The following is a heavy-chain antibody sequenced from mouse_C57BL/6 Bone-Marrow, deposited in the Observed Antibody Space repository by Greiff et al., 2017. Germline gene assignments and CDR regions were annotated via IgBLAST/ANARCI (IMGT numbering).Heavy chain of an antibody. CDR2: INPSSGYT. J-gene: IGHJ3*02. CDR1: GYTFTSYT. Sequence: VKLMESGAELARPGASVKMSCKASGYTFTSYTMHWVKQRPGQGLEWIGYINPSSGYTKYNQKFKDKATLTADKSSSTAYMQLSSLTSEDSAVYYCASLYYSNGELWGQGTLVTVSA. D-gene: IGHD2-5*01. V-gene: IGHV1-4*01. CDR3: ASLYYSNGEL.